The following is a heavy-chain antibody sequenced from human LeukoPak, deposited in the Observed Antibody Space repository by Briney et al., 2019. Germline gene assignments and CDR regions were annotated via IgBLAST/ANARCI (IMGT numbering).Heavy chain of an antibody. CDR2: IYTSGST. D-gene: IGHD3-10*01. CDR3: ARHRVRFRFDP. Sequence: SETLSLTCTVSGGSISSYYWSWIRQPPGKGLEWIGYIYTSGSTNCNPSLKSRVTISVDTSKNQFSLKLSSVTAADTAVYYCARHRVRFRFDPWGQGTLVTVSS. V-gene: IGHV4-4*09. J-gene: IGHJ5*02. CDR1: GGSISSYY.